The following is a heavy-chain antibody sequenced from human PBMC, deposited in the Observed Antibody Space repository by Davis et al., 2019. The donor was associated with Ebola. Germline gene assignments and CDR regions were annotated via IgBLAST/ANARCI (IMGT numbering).Heavy chain of an antibody. CDR3: TTEGGYCTNGVCFYYFDY. CDR2: ISSSSSTI. CDR1: GFTFSSYS. Sequence: GESLKISCAASGFTFSSYSMNWVRQAPGKGLEWVSYISSSSSTIYYADSVKGRFTISRDNAKNSLYLQMNSLKTEDTAVYYCTTEGGYCTNGVCFYYFDYWGQGTLVTVSS. J-gene: IGHJ4*02. D-gene: IGHD2-8*01. V-gene: IGHV3-48*01.